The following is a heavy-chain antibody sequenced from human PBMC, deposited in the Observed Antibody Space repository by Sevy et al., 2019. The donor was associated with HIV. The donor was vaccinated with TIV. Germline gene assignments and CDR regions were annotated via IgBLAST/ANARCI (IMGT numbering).Heavy chain of an antibody. V-gene: IGHV3-74*01. CDR1: GFDFSSHW. CDR2: MNTDGSST. Sequence: GGSLRLSCEASGFDFSSHWMQWVRQAPGKGLVWVSRMNTDGSSTNYADSVKGRFTISRDNAKNTLYLEMNNLRDEDTALYYCAKPRFDFWGPGTLVTFSS. CDR3: AKPRFDF. J-gene: IGHJ4*02.